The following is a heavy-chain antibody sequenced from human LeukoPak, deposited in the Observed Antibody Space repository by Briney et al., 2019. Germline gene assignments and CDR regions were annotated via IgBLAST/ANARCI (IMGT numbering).Heavy chain of an antibody. Sequence: SETLSLTCTVSGGSISGSSYYCGWIRQPPGKGLEWIGSIYYSGSTYYSPSLKSRVTISVDTSKNQFSLKLSSVTAADTAVYYCAREDDQYYFDYWGQGTLVTVSS. V-gene: IGHV4-39*07. J-gene: IGHJ4*02. CDR2: IYYSGST. CDR1: GGSISGSSYY. D-gene: IGHD1-1*01. CDR3: AREDDQYYFDY.